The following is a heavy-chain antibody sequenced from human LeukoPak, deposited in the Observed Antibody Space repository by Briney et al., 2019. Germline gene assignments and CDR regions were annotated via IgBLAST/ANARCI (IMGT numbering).Heavy chain of an antibody. J-gene: IGHJ4*02. V-gene: IGHV1-2*02. CDR1: VYTFTGYY. CDR2: INPNSGGT. Sequence: ASVKVSCKASVYTFTGYYMHWVRQAPGQGLEWMGWINPNSGGTNYAQKFQGRVTMTRDTSISTAYMELSRLRSDDTAVYYCAREASIVGATFHLDYWGQGTLVTVSS. CDR3: AREASIVGATFHLDY. D-gene: IGHD1-26*01.